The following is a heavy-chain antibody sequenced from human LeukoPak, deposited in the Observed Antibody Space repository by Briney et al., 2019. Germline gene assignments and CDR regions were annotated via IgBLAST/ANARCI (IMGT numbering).Heavy chain of an antibody. D-gene: IGHD3-22*01. J-gene: IGHJ4*02. CDR1: GGTFSSYA. V-gene: IGHV1-69*13. CDR2: IIPIFGTA. Sequence: ASVKVSCKASGGTFSSYAISWVRQAPGQGLEWMGGIIPIFGTANYAQKFQGRVTITADESTSTAYMELSSLRSEDTAVYYCAREGYYYDSSGYYVPNAYFDYRGQGTLVTVSS. CDR3: AREGYYYDSSGYYVPNAYFDY.